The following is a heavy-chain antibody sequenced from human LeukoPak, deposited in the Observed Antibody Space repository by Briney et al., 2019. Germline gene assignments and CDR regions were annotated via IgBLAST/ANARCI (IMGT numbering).Heavy chain of an antibody. CDR2: ISSSGTT. D-gene: IGHD5-12*01. J-gene: IGHJ4*02. V-gene: IGHV4-30-4*08. CDR3: AGVGNGGYGGFDY. Sequence: WVRQPPGKGLEWIGYISSSGTTYYNPSLRSRITISVDSSKSQFSLNLSSVTASDTAVYYCAGVGNGGYGGFDYWGQGTLVTVSS.